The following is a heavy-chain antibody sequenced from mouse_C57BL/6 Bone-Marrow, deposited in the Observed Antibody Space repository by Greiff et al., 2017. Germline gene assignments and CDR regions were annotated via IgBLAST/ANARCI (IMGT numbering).Heavy chain of an antibody. D-gene: IGHD2-5*01. Sequence: QVQLQQSGAELVRPGASVTLSCKASGYTFTDYEMHWVKQTPVHGLEWIGAIDPETGGTAYNQKFKGKAILTADKSSSTAYMELRSLTSEDSAVYYCTRRRYSNYGAWFAYWGQGTLVTVSA. J-gene: IGHJ3*01. CDR2: IDPETGGT. V-gene: IGHV1-15*01. CDR1: GYTFTDYE. CDR3: TRRRYSNYGAWFAY.